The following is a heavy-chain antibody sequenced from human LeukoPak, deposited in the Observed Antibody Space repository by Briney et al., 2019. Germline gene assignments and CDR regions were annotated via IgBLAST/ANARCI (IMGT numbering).Heavy chain of an antibody. D-gene: IGHD3-3*01. J-gene: IGHJ4*02. CDR2: VHLDGRT. V-gene: IGHV4-4*02. CDR1: GGSVINTNW. CDR3: AREGGFYRPLDY. Sequence: PSGTLSLTCGVSGGSVINTNWWTWVRPPPGKGLEWIGEVHLDGRTNYNPSLESRLTMSVAVSENQTSLKLTSVTAADTAVYYCAREGGFYRPLDYSGQGTLVTVSS.